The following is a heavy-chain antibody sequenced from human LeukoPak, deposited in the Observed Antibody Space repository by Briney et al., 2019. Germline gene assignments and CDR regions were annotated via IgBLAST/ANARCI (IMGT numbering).Heavy chain of an antibody. D-gene: IGHD3-22*01. CDR2: IHHSVRT. CDR1: GGSVSSGGFS. CDR3: ARASKNYYDSSGAFDY. Sequence: PSETLSLTCAVSGGSVSSGGFSWNWIRQPPGKGLEWIGHIHHSVRTYYNPSLKSRVTISVDRSKNLFSLRLSSVTAADTAVYYCARASKNYYDSSGAFDYWGQGTPVIVSS. V-gene: IGHV4-30-2*01. J-gene: IGHJ4*02.